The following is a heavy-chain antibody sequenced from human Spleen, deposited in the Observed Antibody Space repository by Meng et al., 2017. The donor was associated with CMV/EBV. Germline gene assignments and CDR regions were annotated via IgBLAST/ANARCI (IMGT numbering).Heavy chain of an antibody. J-gene: IGHJ4*02. CDR1: GFTLSSYW. CDR2: IRQDGSEK. V-gene: IGHV3-7*03. D-gene: IGHD4-17*01. CDR3: ARVSPYGRPDY. Sequence: GGSLRLSCAASGFTLSSYWMSWVRQAPGKGLEWVANIRQDGSEKYYVDSVKGRFTISRDSAKNSLYLEMNSLSGEDTAVYYCARVSPYGRPDYWGQGTLVTSPQ.